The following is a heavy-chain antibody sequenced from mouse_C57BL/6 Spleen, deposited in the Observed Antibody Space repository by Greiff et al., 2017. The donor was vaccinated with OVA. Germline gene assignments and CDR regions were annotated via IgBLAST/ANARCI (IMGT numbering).Heavy chain of an antibody. J-gene: IGHJ1*03. V-gene: IGHV1-52*01. Sequence: QVQLQQSGAELVRPGSSVKLSCKASGYTFTSYWMHWVKQRPIQGLEWIGNIDPSDSETHYNQKFKDKATLTVDKSSSTAYMQLSSLTSEDSAVYYCARYYGSNWYFDVWGTGTTVTVSS. CDR1: GYTFTSYW. CDR2: IDPSDSET. D-gene: IGHD1-1*01. CDR3: ARYYGSNWYFDV.